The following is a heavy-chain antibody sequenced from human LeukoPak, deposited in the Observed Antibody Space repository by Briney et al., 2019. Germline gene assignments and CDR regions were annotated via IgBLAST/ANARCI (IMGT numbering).Heavy chain of an antibody. Sequence: GSLRLSCAASGFTFSNYAMSWVRQAPGKGLEWVSEISGSGGSTYYADSVKGRFTISRDNSKNTPYLQMNSLRAEDTAVYYCAKTVGYCTNGICHKAFDYWGQGTLVTVSP. J-gene: IGHJ4*02. CDR2: ISGSGGST. V-gene: IGHV3-23*01. CDR1: GFTFSNYA. D-gene: IGHD2-8*01. CDR3: AKTVGYCTNGICHKAFDY.